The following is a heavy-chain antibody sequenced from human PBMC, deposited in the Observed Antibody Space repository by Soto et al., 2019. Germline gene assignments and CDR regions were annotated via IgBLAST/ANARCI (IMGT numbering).Heavy chain of an antibody. D-gene: IGHD1-1*01. CDR3: SRHDGATYNFRY. CDR2: ISTTGGST. Sequence: DVQLLGSGGSLVQPGGSLRLSCAASGFTFNAYSLSWVRQAPGKGLQWVSAISTTGGSTYYADSVKGRFTISRENSQNTLSLQMNGHRAADTAVYCCSRHDGATYNFRYWGQGTLVTVSS. CDR1: GFTFNAYS. V-gene: IGHV3-23*01. J-gene: IGHJ4*02.